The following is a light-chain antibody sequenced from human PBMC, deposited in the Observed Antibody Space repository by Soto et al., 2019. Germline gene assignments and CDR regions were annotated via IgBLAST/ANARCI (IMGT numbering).Light chain of an antibody. J-gene: IGLJ2*01. CDR2: AVR. V-gene: IGLV2-14*03. CDR1: NSDIGAFDY. CDR3: SSWATSSTLS. Sequence: QSVLTQPASVSGSPGQSITISCTGTNSDIGAFDYVAWYQQHPGNAPKLMIFAVRNRPSGVSNRFSGSKSANTASLTISGLQAEDEADYYCSSWATSSTLSFGGGTKLTVL.